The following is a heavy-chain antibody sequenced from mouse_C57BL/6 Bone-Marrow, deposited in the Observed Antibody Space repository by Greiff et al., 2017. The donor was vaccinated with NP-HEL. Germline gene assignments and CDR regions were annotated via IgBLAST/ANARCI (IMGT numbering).Heavy chain of an antibody. CDR2: IDPENGGT. Sequence: EVKLQESGAELVRPGASVKLSCTASGFNIKDDYMHWVKQRPEQGLEWIGWIDPENGGTEYASKFQGKATITADTSSNTAYLQLSSLTSEDTAVYYCTTPIYDGYFQAWLAYWGQGTLVTVSA. CDR1: GFNIKDDY. V-gene: IGHV14-4*01. CDR3: TTPIYDGYFQAWLAY. D-gene: IGHD2-3*01. J-gene: IGHJ3*01.